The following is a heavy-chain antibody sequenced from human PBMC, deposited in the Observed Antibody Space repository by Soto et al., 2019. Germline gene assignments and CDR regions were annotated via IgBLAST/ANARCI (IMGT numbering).Heavy chain of an antibody. CDR1: GDSVSSNSVA. CDR2: TYYRSKWYN. D-gene: IGHD6-19*01. J-gene: IGHJ4*02. CDR3: ARGEVAGPFDY. V-gene: IGHV6-1*01. Sequence: SQTLSLTCVISGDSVSSNSVAWNWIRQSPSRGLEWLGRTYYRSKWYNDYAVSVKSRITINPDTSKSQFSLQLNSVAPEDTAVYYCARGEVAGPFDYWGQGTLVTVSS.